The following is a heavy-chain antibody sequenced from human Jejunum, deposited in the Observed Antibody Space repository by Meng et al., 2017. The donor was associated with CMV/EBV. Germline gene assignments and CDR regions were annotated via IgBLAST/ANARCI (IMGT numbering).Heavy chain of an antibody. CDR3: ARGLSGTYVGGWFDP. D-gene: IGHD1-26*01. J-gene: IGHJ5*02. Sequence: SRYSTTNYDIHWVRQAPGHGLGWMGWMNPNSGNTGYAQKFQGRVAITTNSSISTAYMVLSGLTSDDTAIYYCARGLSGTYVGGWFDPWGQGTLVTVSS. CDR1: RYSTTNYD. CDR2: MNPNSGNT. V-gene: IGHV1-8*03.